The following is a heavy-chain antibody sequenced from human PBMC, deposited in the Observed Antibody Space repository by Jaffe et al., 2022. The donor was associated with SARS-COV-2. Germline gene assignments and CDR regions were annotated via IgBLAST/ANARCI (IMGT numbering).Heavy chain of an antibody. CDR3: AKETRSHSWNFDLSLNKRNFDF. V-gene: IGHV3-7*01. J-gene: IGHJ4*02. CDR2: IKSDGSDK. D-gene: IGHD3-9*01. CDR1: GFFFGTSW. Sequence: EVQLVESGGDLVQPGGSLRLSCAASGFFFGTSWMSWVRQAPGKGLEWVASIKSDGSDKYYVGSLKGRFTISRDNTKNSLYLQMNSLRAEDTAVYYCAKETRSHSWNFDLSLNKRNFDFWGQGTLVTVSS.